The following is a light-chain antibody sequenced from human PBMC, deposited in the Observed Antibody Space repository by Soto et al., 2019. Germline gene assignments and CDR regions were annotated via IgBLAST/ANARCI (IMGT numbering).Light chain of an antibody. Sequence: QSALTQPASVSGSPGQSITMSCTGTSSDVGGYNYVSWYQQHPGKAPKLMIYEVSNRPSGVSNRFSGSKSGNMASLTISGLQAEDEADYYCSSYTSSSTGYVFGTGTKVTVL. CDR2: EVS. J-gene: IGLJ1*01. CDR1: SSDVGGYNY. CDR3: SSYTSSSTGYV. V-gene: IGLV2-14*01.